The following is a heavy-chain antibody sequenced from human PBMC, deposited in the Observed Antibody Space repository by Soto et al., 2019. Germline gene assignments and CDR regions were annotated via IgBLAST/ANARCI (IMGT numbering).Heavy chain of an antibody. CDR3: AKNQGVELVPLATVDWFDP. D-gene: IGHD1-26*01. CDR1: GFIYSIYA. Sequence: PGGSLRLSCTASGFIYSIYAMAWVRQAPGKGLEWISSISGSGLKKYYADSVKGRFTISRDNSKSTVYLELNNLSAEDTAVYHCAKNQGVELVPLATVDWFDPWGQGSVVTVSS. V-gene: IGHV3-23*01. CDR2: ISGSGLKK. J-gene: IGHJ5*02.